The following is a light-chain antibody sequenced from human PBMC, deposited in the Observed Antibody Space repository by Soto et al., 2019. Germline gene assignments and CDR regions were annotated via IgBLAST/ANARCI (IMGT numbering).Light chain of an antibody. CDR3: QQYYIYPAT. J-gene: IGKJ1*01. CDR2: GAS. V-gene: IGKV1-5*03. Sequence: DIQMTQSPSTLSASVGDRVTITCRASQNIDRWLAWYQHKTGKAPNLQIYGASNLESGVPSRFSGSGSGTESSLSISSLRPDDFATFYRQQYYIYPATFGQGTKVESK. CDR1: QNIDRW.